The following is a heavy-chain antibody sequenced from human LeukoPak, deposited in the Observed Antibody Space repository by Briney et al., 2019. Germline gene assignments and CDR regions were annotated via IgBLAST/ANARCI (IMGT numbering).Heavy chain of an antibody. J-gene: IGHJ6*03. CDR3: ARDPAGRGTADNYYYYYMDV. D-gene: IGHD1-1*01. Sequence: GGSLRLSCAASGFTFSSYAMHWVRQAPGKGLEWVAVISYDGSNKYYADSVKGRFTISRDNSKNTLYLQMNSLRAEDTAVYYCARDPAGRGTADNYYYYYMDVWGKGTTVTVSS. CDR1: GFTFSSYA. V-gene: IGHV3-30*04. CDR2: ISYDGSNK.